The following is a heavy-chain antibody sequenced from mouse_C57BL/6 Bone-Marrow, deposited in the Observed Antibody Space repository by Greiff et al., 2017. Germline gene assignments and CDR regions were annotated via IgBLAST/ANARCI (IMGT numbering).Heavy chain of an antibody. D-gene: IGHD1-1*01. Sequence: VQLQQSGAELVRPGASVTLSCKASGYTFTDYEMHWVKQTPVHGLEWIGAIDPESGGTAYNQKFKGKAILTADKSSSTAYMELRSLTSEDSAVYFYARVIYYGSSPYYLDYWGQGTTLTVSS. J-gene: IGHJ2*01. V-gene: IGHV1-15*01. CDR3: ARVIYYGSSPYYLDY. CDR1: GYTFTDYE. CDR2: IDPESGGT.